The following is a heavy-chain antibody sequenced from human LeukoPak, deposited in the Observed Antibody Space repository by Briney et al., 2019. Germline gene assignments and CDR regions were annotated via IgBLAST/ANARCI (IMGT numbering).Heavy chain of an antibody. V-gene: IGHV3-30*03. Sequence: PGRSLRLSCAASGFTFSSYGMHWVRQAPGKGLEWVAVISYDGSNKYYADSVKGRFTISRDNSKNTLYLQMNSLRVEDTAVYYCSLTSSSSGDYFDYWGQGTLVTVSS. CDR1: GFTFSSYG. D-gene: IGHD6-6*01. CDR2: ISYDGSNK. CDR3: SLTSSSSGDYFDY. J-gene: IGHJ4*02.